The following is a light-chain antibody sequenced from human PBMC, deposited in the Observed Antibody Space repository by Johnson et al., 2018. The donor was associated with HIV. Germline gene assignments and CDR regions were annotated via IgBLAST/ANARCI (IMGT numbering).Light chain of an antibody. Sequence: QSVLTQPPSVSAAPGQKVTISCSGSSSNIGNNYVSWYQQLPGTAPKLLIYDNNKRPSGIPDRFSGSKSGTSATLGITGLKTGDEADYYCGTWDSDLSAHIVFGTGTKITVL. V-gene: IGLV1-51*01. CDR2: DNN. CDR1: SSNIGNNY. J-gene: IGLJ1*01. CDR3: GTWDSDLSAHIV.